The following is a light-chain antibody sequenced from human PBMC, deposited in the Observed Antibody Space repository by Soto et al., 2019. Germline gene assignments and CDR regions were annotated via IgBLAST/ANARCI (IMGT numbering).Light chain of an antibody. CDR3: AAWDDSLSGLV. J-gene: IGLJ2*01. CDR2: RDI. CDR1: SSNIGSNF. V-gene: IGLV1-47*01. Sequence: QSVLTQPPSASGTPGQTVTISCSGSSSNIGSNFVCWYQQLPGTAPKLLIYRDIGRPSGVPDRFSGSKSGTSASLAISGLRSEDEDDYYCAAWDDSLSGLVFGGGTKLTVL.